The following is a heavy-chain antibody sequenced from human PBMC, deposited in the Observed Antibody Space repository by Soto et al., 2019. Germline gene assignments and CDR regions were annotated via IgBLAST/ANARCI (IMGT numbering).Heavy chain of an antibody. CDR1: GFTFRSYA. Sequence: DVQLLESGGGLVQPGGSLRLSCAASGFTFRSYAMSWVRQAPGKGLEWVSGISGSGISTHYADSVKGRFTVSRDNSKTTLYLKMNSLRAEDTAVYNCPKEPVGPDWDFDLWGRGTRVTVSS. J-gene: IGHJ2*01. CDR3: PKEPVGPDWDFDL. CDR2: ISGSGIST. V-gene: IGHV3-23*01.